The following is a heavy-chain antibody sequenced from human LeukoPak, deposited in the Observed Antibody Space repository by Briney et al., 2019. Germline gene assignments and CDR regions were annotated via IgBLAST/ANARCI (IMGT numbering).Heavy chain of an antibody. D-gene: IGHD1-1*01. CDR1: GFPFNAYT. V-gene: IGHV3-43*01. CDR3: AKGLVGTTLVDS. CDR2: ISRDGDIT. Sequence: GGSLRLSCAASGFPFNAYTMHWVRQAPGKGLEWVSLISRDGDITYYADSLKGRFTISRDNSKNSLYLQMNSLRSEDTASYYCAKGLVGTTLVDSWGQGTLVTVSS. J-gene: IGHJ4*02.